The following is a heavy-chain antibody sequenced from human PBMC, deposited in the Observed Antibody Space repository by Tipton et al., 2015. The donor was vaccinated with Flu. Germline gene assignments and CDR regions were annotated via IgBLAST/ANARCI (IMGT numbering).Heavy chain of an antibody. Sequence: TLSLTCTVSGDSITSYYWGWIRQPPGKGLEWIGYIYYSGSTNYNPSLKSRVTISVDTSKNQLSLKLNSVTAADTAMYYCARDPGPYCDTTSCYTDYWGQGTLVTVSS. CDR2: IYYSGST. D-gene: IGHD2-2*01. CDR1: GDSITSYY. CDR3: ARDPGPYCDTTSCYTDY. J-gene: IGHJ4*02. V-gene: IGHV4-59*01.